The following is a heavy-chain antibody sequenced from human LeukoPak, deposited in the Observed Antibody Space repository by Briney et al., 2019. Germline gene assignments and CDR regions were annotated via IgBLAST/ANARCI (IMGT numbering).Heavy chain of an antibody. CDR2: INHSGST. Sequence: SETLSLTCTVSGGSISSYYWSWIRQPPGKGLEWIGEINHSGSTNYNPSLKSRVTISVDTSKNQFSLKLSSVTAADTAVYYCARLLRGYSGYDIADYWGQGTLVTVSS. J-gene: IGHJ4*02. CDR1: GGSISSYY. V-gene: IGHV4-34*01. D-gene: IGHD5-12*01. CDR3: ARLLRGYSGYDIADY.